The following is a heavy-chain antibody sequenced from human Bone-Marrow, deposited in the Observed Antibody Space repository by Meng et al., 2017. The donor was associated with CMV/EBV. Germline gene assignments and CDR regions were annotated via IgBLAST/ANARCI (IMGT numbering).Heavy chain of an antibody. CDR3: AREVWFGEFYNWFDP. CDR2: TYYRSKWYN. V-gene: IGHV6-1*01. D-gene: IGHD3-10*01. J-gene: IGHJ5*02. CDR1: GDSVSSNSAA. Sequence: QATPHNSGPGPLKPSQTLSLPCSIPGDSVSSNSAAWNWIRQSPSRGLEWLGRTYYRSKWYNDYAVSVKSRITINPDTSKNQFSLQLNSVTPEDTAVYYCAREVWFGEFYNWFDPWGQGTLVTVSS.